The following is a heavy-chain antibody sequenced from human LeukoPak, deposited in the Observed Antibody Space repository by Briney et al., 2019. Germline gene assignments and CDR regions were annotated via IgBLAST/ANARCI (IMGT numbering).Heavy chain of an antibody. V-gene: IGHV1-2*04. J-gene: IGHJ6*02. CDR2: INPNSGGT. Sequence: ASVKVSCKASGYTFTGYYMHWVRQAPGQGLKWMGWINPNSGGTNYAQKFQGWVTMTRDTSISTAYMELSRLRSDDTAVYYCARDRGYSSGWFDFQYYYYGMDVWGQGTTVTVSS. CDR1: GYTFTGYY. D-gene: IGHD6-19*01. CDR3: ARDRGYSSGWFDFQYYYYGMDV.